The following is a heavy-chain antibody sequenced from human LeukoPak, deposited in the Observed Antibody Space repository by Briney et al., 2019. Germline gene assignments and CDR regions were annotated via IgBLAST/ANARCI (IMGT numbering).Heavy chain of an antibody. J-gene: IGHJ3*02. D-gene: IGHD6-13*01. CDR2: ISNSDSTI. V-gene: IGHV3-48*03. Sequence: GGSLTLSCAASGFTFSSYEMNWVRQAPGKGLEWVSYISNSDSTIYYADSVKGRFTISRDNAQNSLYLQMNSLRAEDTAVYYCARVGYSRSWHSGSAFDIWGQGTMVTVSS. CDR1: GFTFSSYE. CDR3: ARVGYSRSWHSGSAFDI.